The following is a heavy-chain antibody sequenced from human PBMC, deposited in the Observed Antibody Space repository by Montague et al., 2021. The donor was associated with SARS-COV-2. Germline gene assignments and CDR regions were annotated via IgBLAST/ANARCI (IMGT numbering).Heavy chain of an antibody. J-gene: IGHJ6*02. V-gene: IGHV4-39*01. D-gene: IGHD1-26*01. CDR3: ARLWDTVYYYYGMDV. CDR1: GGSISSSNYY. Sequence: SETLSLTCAVSGGSISSSNYYWGWIRQPPGKGLEWIGSIHYSGSTYYNPSLKSRVSISVDTSKNQFSLKLSSVTAADTAVYYCARLWDTVYYYYGMDVWGQGTTVTVSS. CDR2: IHYSGST.